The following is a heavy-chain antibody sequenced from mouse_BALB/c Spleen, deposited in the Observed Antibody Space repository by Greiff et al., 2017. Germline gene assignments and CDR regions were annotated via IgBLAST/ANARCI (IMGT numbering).Heavy chain of an antibody. J-gene: IGHJ4*01. CDR1: GFTFSDYY. Sequence: EVKLVESGGGLVKPGGSLKLSCAASGFTFSDYYMYWVRQTPEKRLEWVATISDGGSYTYYPDSVKGRFTISRDNAKNNLYLQMSSLKSEDTAMYYGAREGRDDGYYDAMDYWGQGTSVTVSS. V-gene: IGHV5-4*02. CDR3: AREGRDDGYYDAMDY. D-gene: IGHD2-3*01. CDR2: ISDGGSYT.